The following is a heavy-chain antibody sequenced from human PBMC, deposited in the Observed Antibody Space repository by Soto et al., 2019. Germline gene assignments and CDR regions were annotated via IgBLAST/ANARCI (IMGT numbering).Heavy chain of an antibody. D-gene: IGHD6-6*01. J-gene: IGHJ5*02. CDR2: IIPIFGTA. CDR1: GGTFSSYA. CDR3: AIFSLRYIAAPTGFVP. V-gene: IGHV1-69*06. Sequence: GASVKVSCNASGGTFSSYAISWVRQAPGQGLEWMGGIIPIFGTANYAQKFQGRVTITADKSTSTAYMELSSLRSEDTAVYYCAIFSLRYIAAPTGFVPWGQRTLVTVSS.